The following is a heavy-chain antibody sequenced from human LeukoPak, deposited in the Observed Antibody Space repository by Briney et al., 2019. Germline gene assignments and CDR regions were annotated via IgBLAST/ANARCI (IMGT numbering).Heavy chain of an antibody. J-gene: IGHJ4*02. D-gene: IGHD6-13*01. CDR1: GFTFSSYA. CDR2: ISGSGGST. Sequence: QTGGSLRLSCAASGFTFSSYAMSWVRQAPGKGLEWVSAISGSGGSTYYADSVKGRFTISRDNSKNTLYLQMNSLRAEDTAVYYCAKVSAAAGDFDYWGQGTLVTVSS. V-gene: IGHV3-23*01. CDR3: AKVSAAAGDFDY.